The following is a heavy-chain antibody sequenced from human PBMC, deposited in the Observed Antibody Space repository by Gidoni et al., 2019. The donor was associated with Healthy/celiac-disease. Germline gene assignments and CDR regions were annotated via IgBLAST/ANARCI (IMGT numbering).Heavy chain of an antibody. J-gene: IGHJ6*02. CDR2: IWYDGSNK. D-gene: IGHD3-3*01. Sequence: QVQLVESGGGVVQPGRSLRLSCAASGFPFSSYGMHWVRQAPGKGLEWVAVIWYDGSNKYYADSVKGRFTISRDNSKNTLYLQMNSLRAEDTAVYYCARATVPNYDFWSGWILPYGMDVWGQGTTVTVS. CDR3: ARATVPNYDFWSGWILPYGMDV. V-gene: IGHV3-33*01. CDR1: GFPFSSYG.